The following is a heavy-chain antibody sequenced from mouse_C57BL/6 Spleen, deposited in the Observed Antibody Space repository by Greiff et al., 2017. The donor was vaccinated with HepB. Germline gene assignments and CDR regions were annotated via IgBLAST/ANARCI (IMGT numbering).Heavy chain of an antibody. V-gene: IGHV1-9*01. CDR3: ARGGGHCNYLYYDAMDY. CDR1: GYTFTGYW. CDR2: ILPGSGST. J-gene: IGHJ4*01. D-gene: IGHD2-1*01. Sequence: VQLQQSGAELMKPGASVKLSCKATGYTFTGYWIEWVKQRPGHGLEWIGEILPGSGSTNYNEKFKGKATFTADTSSNTAYMQLSSLTTEDSAIYYGARGGGHCNYLYYDAMDYWGQGTSVTVSS.